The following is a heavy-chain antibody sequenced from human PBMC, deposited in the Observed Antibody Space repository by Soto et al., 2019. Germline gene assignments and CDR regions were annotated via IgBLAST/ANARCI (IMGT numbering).Heavy chain of an antibody. D-gene: IGHD3-3*01. CDR1: RFAFKRYA. Sequence: GGSLRLSCASSRFAFKRYAMSWVRQAPWKGLEWVSVISGSGSSTYYADSVKGRFTISRDNSKKTLYVQMNSLRAEDTAVYYCAKMSDFWSGSPTYHFDYWGQGTQVTVSS. CDR3: AKMSDFWSGSPTYHFDY. J-gene: IGHJ4*02. CDR2: ISGSGSST. V-gene: IGHV3-23*01.